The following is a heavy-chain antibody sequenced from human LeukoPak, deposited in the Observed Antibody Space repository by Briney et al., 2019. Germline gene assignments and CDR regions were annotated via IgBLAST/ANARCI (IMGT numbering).Heavy chain of an antibody. J-gene: IGHJ3*02. CDR1: GYTFTSHG. V-gene: IGHV1-18*01. Sequence: ASVKVSCKASGYTFTSHGISWVRQAPGQGLEWMGWISTYNGNTNYAQKLQGRVSMTTDTSTSTAYMDLRSLRSDDTAVYYYARDPSITGTEDAFDIWGQGTMVTVSS. CDR2: ISTYNGNT. D-gene: IGHD1-20*01. CDR3: ARDPSITGTEDAFDI.